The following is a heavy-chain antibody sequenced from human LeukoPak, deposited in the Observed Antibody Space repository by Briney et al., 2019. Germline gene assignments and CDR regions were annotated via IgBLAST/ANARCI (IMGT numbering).Heavy chain of an antibody. V-gene: IGHV3-33*08. CDR3: ARDKNGYIDY. CDR1: GFTFSSYA. D-gene: IGHD6-13*01. J-gene: IGHJ4*02. CDR2: IWYDGSDK. Sequence: GGSLRLSCAASGFTFSSYAMSWVRQAPGKGLEWVAIIWYDGSDKYYADSVKGRFTISRDNSKNMLYLQMNSLRVEDTAVYYCARDKNGYIDYWGQGTLVTVSS.